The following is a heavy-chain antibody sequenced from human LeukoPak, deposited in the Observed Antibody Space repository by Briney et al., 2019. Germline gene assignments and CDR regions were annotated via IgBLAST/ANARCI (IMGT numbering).Heavy chain of an antibody. V-gene: IGHV3-15*01. CDR3: TTDGTYNWNDVAWFDP. Sequence: GGSLRLSCAASGFTFSNAWMSWVRQAPGKGLEWVGRIKSKTDGGTTDYAAPVKGRFTISRDDSKNTLYLQMNSLKTEDTAVYYCTTDGTYNWNDVAWFDPWGQGTLVTVSS. CDR1: GFTFSNAW. J-gene: IGHJ5*02. D-gene: IGHD1-1*01. CDR2: IKSKTDGGTT.